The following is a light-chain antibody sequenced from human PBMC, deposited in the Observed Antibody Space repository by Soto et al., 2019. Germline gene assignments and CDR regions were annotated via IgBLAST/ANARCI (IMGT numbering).Light chain of an antibody. J-gene: IGLJ1*01. CDR1: GSDIGAYNF. CDR2: NVY. CDR3: SAYTVSRTYV. Sequence: QSALAQPPSASGSPGQSVTISCTGSGSDIGAYNFVSWYQQHPGKAPKLMIYNVYDRPSGISYRFSGSKSGNTASLTISGLQGEDEADYYCSAYTVSRTYVFGTGTKVTVL. V-gene: IGLV2-14*03.